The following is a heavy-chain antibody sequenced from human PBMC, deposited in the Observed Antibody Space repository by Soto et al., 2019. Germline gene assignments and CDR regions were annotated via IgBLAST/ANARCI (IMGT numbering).Heavy chain of an antibody. V-gene: IGHV1-69*08. J-gene: IGHJ6*02. CDR1: GGTFSSYT. CDR3: ARDLGGGNSVYGMDV. D-gene: IGHD2-21*02. CDR2: IIPILGIA. Sequence: QVQLVQSGAEVKKPGSSVKVSCKASGGTFSSYTISWVRQAPGQGLEWMGRIIPILGIANYAQKFQGRVTITADKSTSTAYMELSSLRSEDTAVYYCARDLGGGNSVYGMDVRGQGTTVTVSS.